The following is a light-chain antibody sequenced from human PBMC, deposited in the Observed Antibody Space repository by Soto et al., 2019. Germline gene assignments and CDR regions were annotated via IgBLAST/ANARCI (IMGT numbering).Light chain of an antibody. CDR2: GAS. J-gene: IGKJ1*01. CDR3: QQCNNGPQT. Sequence: EVVMTQSPATLSVSPGERATLSCRASQTVGSKLAWYQQKPGQAPRLLIYGASTRATGIPARFSGSGSGTEFTLTISSLQSEDFAVYYCQQCNNGPQTFGQGT. CDR1: QTVGSK. V-gene: IGKV3-15*01.